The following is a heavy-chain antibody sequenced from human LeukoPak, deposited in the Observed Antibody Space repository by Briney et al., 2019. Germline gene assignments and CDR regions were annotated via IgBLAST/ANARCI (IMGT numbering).Heavy chain of an antibody. CDR3: ARRYSVYEYFEY. J-gene: IGHJ4*02. Sequence: GESLKISCKGSGYSFSNYWIGWVRQMPGKGLEWMGIIYPGDSDTRYSPSFQGQVTISADKSLNTAYLHWSSLKASDTAMYYCARRYSVYEYFEYWGQGTLVTVSS. V-gene: IGHV5-51*01. D-gene: IGHD5/OR15-5a*01. CDR1: GYSFSNYW. CDR2: IYPGDSDT.